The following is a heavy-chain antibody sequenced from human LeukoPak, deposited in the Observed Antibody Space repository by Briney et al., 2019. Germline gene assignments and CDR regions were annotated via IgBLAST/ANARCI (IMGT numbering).Heavy chain of an antibody. CDR3: ARDNYGDYFFDY. CDR2: IYSGGST. V-gene: IGHV3-66*01. Sequence: GGSLRLSCAASGFTVSSNYMSWVRQAPGKGLEWVSVIYSGGSTYYADSVKGRFTISRDNSKNTLYLQMNSLRAEDTAVYYCARDNYGDYFFDYWGQGTLVTVSS. J-gene: IGHJ4*02. D-gene: IGHD4-17*01. CDR1: GFTVSSNY.